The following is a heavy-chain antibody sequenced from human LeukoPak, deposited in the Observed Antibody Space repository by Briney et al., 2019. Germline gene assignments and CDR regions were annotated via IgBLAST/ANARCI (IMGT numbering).Heavy chain of an antibody. CDR1: GYSISSGSY. J-gene: IGHJ4*02. CDR2: IHHSGST. D-gene: IGHD3-3*01. V-gene: IGHV4-38-2*02. CDR3: ARAFGVVIYFDY. Sequence: SETLSLTCSVSGYSISSGSYWGWIRQPPGKGLEWIGSIHHSGSTYYNPSLKSRVTISVDTSKNHFSLKLTSVTAADTAVYYCARAFGVVIYFDYWGQGSLVTVSS.